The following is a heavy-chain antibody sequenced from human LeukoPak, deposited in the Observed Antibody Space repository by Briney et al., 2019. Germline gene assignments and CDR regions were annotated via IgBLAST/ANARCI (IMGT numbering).Heavy chain of an antibody. D-gene: IGHD4-17*01. J-gene: IGHJ4*02. CDR1: GFAFSSYW. Sequence: PGGSLRLSCAASGFAFSSYWMSWVRQAPGKGLEWVANIKQDGSEKYYVDSVKGRFTISRDNAKNSLYLQMNSLRAEDTAVYYCARGPGHYGEGDFDYWGQGTLVTVSS. CDR2: IKQDGSEK. CDR3: ARGPGHYGEGDFDY. V-gene: IGHV3-7*01.